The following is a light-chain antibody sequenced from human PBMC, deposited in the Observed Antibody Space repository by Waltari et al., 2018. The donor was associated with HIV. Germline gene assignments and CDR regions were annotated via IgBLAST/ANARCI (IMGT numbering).Light chain of an antibody. V-gene: IGLV2-8*01. Sequence: QSALTQPPSASGSPGQSVPISCTGTSSDVGGYNSVPWYQQHPGKAPKLMIYEVSKRPSGVPDRFSGSKSGNTASLTVSGLQAEDEADYYCSSYAGSNTHVVFGGGTELTVL. J-gene: IGLJ2*01. CDR2: EVS. CDR1: SSDVGGYNS. CDR3: SSYAGSNTHVV.